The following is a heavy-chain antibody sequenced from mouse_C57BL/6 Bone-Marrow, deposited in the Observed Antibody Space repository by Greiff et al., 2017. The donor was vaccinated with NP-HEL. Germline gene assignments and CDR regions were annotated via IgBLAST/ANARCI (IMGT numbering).Heavy chain of an antibody. CDR3: ARPPNYYGSSYLYYFDY. CDR2: IHPNSGST. Sequence: QVQLQQPGAELVKPGASVKLSCKASGYTFTSYWMHWVKQRPGQGLEWIGMIHPNSGSTNYNEKFKSKATLTVDKSSSTAYMQLSSLTSEDSAVYYCARPPNYYGSSYLYYFDYWGQGTTLTVSS. V-gene: IGHV1-64*01. D-gene: IGHD1-1*01. J-gene: IGHJ2*01. CDR1: GYTFTSYW.